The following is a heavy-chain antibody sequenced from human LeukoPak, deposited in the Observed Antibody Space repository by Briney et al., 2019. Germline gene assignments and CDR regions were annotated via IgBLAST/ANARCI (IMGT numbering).Heavy chain of an antibody. CDR1: GGFTSPYK. J-gene: IGHJ4*02. CDR3: ARDRYCSSTSCYRGEFDY. CDR2: VYNSGTT. Sequence: SETLSLTCTVSGGFTSPYKWNWIRQPPGKGLEWIGFVYNSGTTSYNPSLKNRVTISVDTSKSQFSLKLTSVTAADTAVYYCARDRYCSSTSCYRGEFDYWGQGTLVTVSS. D-gene: IGHD2-2*02. V-gene: IGHV4-59*12.